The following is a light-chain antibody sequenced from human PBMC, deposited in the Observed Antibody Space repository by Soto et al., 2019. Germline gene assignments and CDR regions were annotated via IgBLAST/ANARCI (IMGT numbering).Light chain of an antibody. CDR3: SSYTSSSTPRVV. J-gene: IGLJ2*01. CDR2: DVG. V-gene: IGLV2-14*01. Sequence: QSALTQPASVSGSPGQSITISCTGTSSDVGGYNYVSWYQQHPGKAPKLMIYDVGNRPSGVSNRFSGSKSGNTASLTISGLQAEDEADYYCSSYTSSSTPRVVFGGGTKLTVL. CDR1: SSDVGGYNY.